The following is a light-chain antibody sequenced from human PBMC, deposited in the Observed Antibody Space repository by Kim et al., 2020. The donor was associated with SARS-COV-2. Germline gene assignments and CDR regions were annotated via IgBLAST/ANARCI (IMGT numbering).Light chain of an antibody. CDR3: QAWDSSTVV. Sequence: VSPEPTARITWSGDKLGGKYASWYQQKPGQSPVLVIYQDNKRPSGIPERFSGSNSGNTATLTISGTQAMDEADYYCQAWDSSTVVFGGGTQLTVL. V-gene: IGLV3-1*01. J-gene: IGLJ2*01. CDR2: QDN. CDR1: KLGGKY.